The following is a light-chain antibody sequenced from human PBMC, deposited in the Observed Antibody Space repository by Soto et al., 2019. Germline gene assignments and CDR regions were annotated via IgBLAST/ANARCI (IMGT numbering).Light chain of an antibody. V-gene: IGKV1-5*01. Sequence: DIQMTQSPSTLAASVGDRVTITCRASRSISNWLAWYQQRPGIAPKLLIFDASILQSGVPSRFSGSGSGTEFTLSISRLQTDDFATYYCQQYGSFSPITFGGGNKVDIK. J-gene: IGKJ4*01. CDR2: DAS. CDR1: RSISNW. CDR3: QQYGSFSPIT.